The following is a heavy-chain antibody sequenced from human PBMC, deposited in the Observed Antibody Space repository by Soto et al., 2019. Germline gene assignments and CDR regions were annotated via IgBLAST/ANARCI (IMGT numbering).Heavy chain of an antibody. CDR1: GGSISSYY. CDR2: IYISGST. Sequence: QVQLQESGPGLVKPSETLSLTCIVSGGSISSYYWSWIRQPAGKGLEWIGRIYISGSTNYNPSLKSRVTMAEDTSKNQFSLKLSSVTAADTAVYYCPRGPGSYNWFDLWGQGTLVTVS. V-gene: IGHV4-4*07. D-gene: IGHD3-10*01. CDR3: PRGPGSYNWFDL. J-gene: IGHJ5*02.